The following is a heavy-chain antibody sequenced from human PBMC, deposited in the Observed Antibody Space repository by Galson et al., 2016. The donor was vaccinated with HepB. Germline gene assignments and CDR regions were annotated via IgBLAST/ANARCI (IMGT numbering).Heavy chain of an antibody. CDR2: IIPIFGTP. CDR1: GGIFTSYT. V-gene: IGHV1-69*13. D-gene: IGHD5-18*01. Sequence: SVKVSCKASGGIFTSYTISWVRQAAGQGLEWMGRIIPIFGTPDYAQKFQGRVTITADESTKTAYMELSSLRSEDTAVYYCARALGEGYIDYWGQGTLVTVSS. CDR3: ARALGEGYIDY. J-gene: IGHJ4*02.